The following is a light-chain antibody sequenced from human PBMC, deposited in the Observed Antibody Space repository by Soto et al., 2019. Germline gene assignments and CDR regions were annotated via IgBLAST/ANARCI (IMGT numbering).Light chain of an antibody. J-gene: IGKJ1*01. CDR1: QSISSW. Sequence: DIQMTQSPSTLSASVGDRVTITCLASQSISSWLAWYQQKPGKAPKLLIYDASSLESGVPSRFSGSGSGTEFILTISSLQPDDFATYYCQQYNSYPWTFGQGTKVDI. CDR3: QQYNSYPWT. CDR2: DAS. V-gene: IGKV1-5*01.